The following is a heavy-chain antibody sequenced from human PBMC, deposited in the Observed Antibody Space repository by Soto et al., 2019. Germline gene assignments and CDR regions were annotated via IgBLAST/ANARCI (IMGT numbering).Heavy chain of an antibody. Sequence: GGSLRLSCAASGFTFSSYSMNWVRQAPGKGLEWVSYISSSSSTIYYADSVKGRFTISRDNAKNSLYLQMNSLRDEDTAVYYCASDLFYDFWSGYYSEYGMDVWGQGTTVTVSS. V-gene: IGHV3-48*02. D-gene: IGHD3-3*01. J-gene: IGHJ6*02. CDR2: ISSSSSTI. CDR3: ASDLFYDFWSGYYSEYGMDV. CDR1: GFTFSSYS.